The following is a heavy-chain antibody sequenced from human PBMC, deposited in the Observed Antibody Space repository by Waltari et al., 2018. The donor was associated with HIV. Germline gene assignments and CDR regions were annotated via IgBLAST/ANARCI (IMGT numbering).Heavy chain of an antibody. CDR1: SVSISSRSYY. J-gene: IGHJ6*02. D-gene: IGHD4-4*01. CDR3: ASITVTSHYYYYYGMDV. CDR2: IYYSGST. V-gene: IGHV4-39*07. Sequence: LQLQESGPGLVKSSETLSLACTVPSVSISSRSYYWGCLRQPPGKGLEWIGSIYYSGSTYYNPSLKSRVTISVDTSKNQFSLKLSSVTAADTAVYYCASITVTSHYYYYYGMDVWGQGTTVTVSS.